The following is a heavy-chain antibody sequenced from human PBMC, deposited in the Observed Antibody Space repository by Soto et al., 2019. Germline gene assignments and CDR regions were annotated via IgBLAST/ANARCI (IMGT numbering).Heavy chain of an antibody. CDR3: ARGQPEDGDYGYYYGMDV. CDR2: MNPNRGNT. D-gene: IGHD4-17*01. Sequence: ASVKVSCKASGYTFTSSDINWVRQATGQGLEWMGWMNPNRGNTGYAQKFQGRINMTRSTSTSTAYMELSSLRSEDTAVYYCARGQPEDGDYGYYYGMDVWGQGTTVTVSS. CDR1: GYTFTSSD. J-gene: IGHJ6*02. V-gene: IGHV1-8*01.